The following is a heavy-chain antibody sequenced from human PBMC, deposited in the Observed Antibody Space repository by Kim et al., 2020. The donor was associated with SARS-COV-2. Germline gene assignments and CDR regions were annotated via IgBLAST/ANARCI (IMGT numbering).Heavy chain of an antibody. J-gene: IGHJ6*02. CDR1: GGSISSYY. CDR3: ARLGYGDYVGGMDV. CDR2: IYYSGST. V-gene: IGHV4-59*08. D-gene: IGHD4-17*01. Sequence: SETLSLTCTVSGGSISSYYWSWIRQPPGKGLEWIGYIYYSGSTNYNPSLKSRVTISVDTSKNQFSLKLSSVTAADTAVYYCARLGYGDYVGGMDVWGQGTTVTSP.